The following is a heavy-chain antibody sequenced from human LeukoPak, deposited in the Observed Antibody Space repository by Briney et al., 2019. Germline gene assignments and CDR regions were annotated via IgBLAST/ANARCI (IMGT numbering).Heavy chain of an antibody. J-gene: IGHJ4*02. CDR3: AAPRLWAVAGRLDY. V-gene: IGHV1-24*01. Sequence: ASVKVSCKVSGYTLTELSMHWVRQAPGKGLEWMGGFDPEDGETIYAQKFQGRVTKTEDTSTDTAYMELSSLRSEDTAVYYCAAPRLWAVAGRLDYWGQGTLVTVSS. D-gene: IGHD6-19*01. CDR1: GYTLTELS. CDR2: FDPEDGET.